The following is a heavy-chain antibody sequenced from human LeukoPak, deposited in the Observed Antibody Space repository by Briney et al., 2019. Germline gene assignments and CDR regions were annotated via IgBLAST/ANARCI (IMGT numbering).Heavy chain of an antibody. Sequence: GGSLRLSXAASGFTFSSYAMSWVGQAPGKGLEWVSAISGSGGSTYYADSVKGRFTISRDNSKNTLYLQMNSLRAEDTAVYYCAKDIDYDSRGYFSRLSYYFDYWGQGTLVTVSS. CDR1: GFTFSSYA. CDR2: ISGSGGST. CDR3: AKDIDYDSRGYFSRLSYYFDY. J-gene: IGHJ4*02. D-gene: IGHD3-22*01. V-gene: IGHV3-23*01.